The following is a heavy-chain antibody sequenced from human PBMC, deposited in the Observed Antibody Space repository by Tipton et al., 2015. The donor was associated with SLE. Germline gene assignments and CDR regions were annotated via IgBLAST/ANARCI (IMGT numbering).Heavy chain of an antibody. CDR3: ARVGCSSTNCYVYYYYYYMDV. CDR1: GFTFFNYG. J-gene: IGHJ6*03. Sequence: SLRLSCAASGFTFFNYGMHWVRQAPGKGLEWAAFRRYGGIFESYADSVKGRFTISRDTSKNTVYLQLNSLRAEDTAVYYCARVGCSSTNCYVYYYYYYMDVWGKGTTVTVSS. V-gene: IGHV3-30*02. CDR2: RRYGGIFE. D-gene: IGHD2-2*01.